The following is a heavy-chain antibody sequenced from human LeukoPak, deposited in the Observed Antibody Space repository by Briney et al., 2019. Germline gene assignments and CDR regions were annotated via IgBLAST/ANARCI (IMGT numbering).Heavy chain of an antibody. V-gene: IGHV3-23*01. CDR2: VTGSGART. CDR3: AKARSYCSGGSCYSYYYYGMDV. Sequence: GGSLRLSCAASGFTFSNYDMTWVRQAPGKGLEWVSSVTGSGARTWSADSVKGRLTISRDKSKNTLYLQMNSLRAEDTAVYYCAKARSYCSGGSCYSYYYYGMDVWGQGTTVTVSS. CDR1: GFTFSNYD. D-gene: IGHD2-15*01. J-gene: IGHJ6*02.